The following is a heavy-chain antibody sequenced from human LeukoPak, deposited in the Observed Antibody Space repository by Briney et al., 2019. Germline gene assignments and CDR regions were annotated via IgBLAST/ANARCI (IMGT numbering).Heavy chain of an antibody. J-gene: IGHJ6*03. D-gene: IGHD2-2*01. CDR2: IWYDGSNK. V-gene: IGHV3-30*02. Sequence: GGSLRLSCAASRFTFSSYGMHWVRQAPGKGLEWVALIWYDGSNKYYADSVKGRFTISRDNSKNTLYLQMNSLRAEDTAVYYCGKCSSTSSNYYYYYYMDVWGKGTTVTVSS. CDR1: RFTFSSYG. CDR3: GKCSSTSSNYYYYYYMDV.